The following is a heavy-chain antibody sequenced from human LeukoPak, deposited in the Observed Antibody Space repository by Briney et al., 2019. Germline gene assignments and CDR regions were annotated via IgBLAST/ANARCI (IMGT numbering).Heavy chain of an antibody. Sequence: GRSLRLSCAASGFTFSSYGMHWVRQAPGKGLEWVAVIWYDGSNKYYADSVKGRFTISRDNSKNTLYLQMNSLRAEDTAVYYCARDGPIRDYTGEALFGYWGQGTLVTVSS. J-gene: IGHJ4*02. CDR2: IWYDGSNK. V-gene: IGHV3-33*01. CDR3: ARDGPIRDYTGEALFGY. CDR1: GFTFSSYG. D-gene: IGHD4-11*01.